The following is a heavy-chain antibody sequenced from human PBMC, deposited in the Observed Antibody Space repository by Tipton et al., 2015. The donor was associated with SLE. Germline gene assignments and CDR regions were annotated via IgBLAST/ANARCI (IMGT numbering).Heavy chain of an antibody. CDR2: IYYSGST. V-gene: IGHV4-59*01. D-gene: IGHD5-12*01. CDR3: ARYARGYSGYEGFDY. CDR1: GGSISSYY. Sequence: LRLSCTVSGGSISSYYWRWIRQPPGKGLEWIGYIYYSGSTNYNPSLKSRVTISVDTSKNQFSLKLSSVTAADTAVYYCARYARGYSGYEGFDYWGQGTLVTVSS. J-gene: IGHJ4*02.